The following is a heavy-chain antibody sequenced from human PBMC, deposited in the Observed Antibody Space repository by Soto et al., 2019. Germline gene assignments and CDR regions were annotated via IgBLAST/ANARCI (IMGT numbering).Heavy chain of an antibody. Sequence: QVQLQESGPGLVKPSGTLSLTCAVSGGSISSSNWWSWVRQPPGKGLEWIGEIYHSGSTNYNLSLKSRVTISVDKSNNQFSLTLSSVTAADTAVYYCARVSGSYYYGMDVWGQGTTVTVSS. CDR1: GGSISSSNW. V-gene: IGHV4-4*02. D-gene: IGHD3-10*01. CDR2: IYHSGST. J-gene: IGHJ6*02. CDR3: ARVSGSYYYGMDV.